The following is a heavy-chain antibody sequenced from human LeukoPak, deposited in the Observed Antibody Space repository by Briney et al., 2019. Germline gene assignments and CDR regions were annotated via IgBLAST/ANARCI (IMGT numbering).Heavy chain of an antibody. Sequence: PGGSLRLSCAASGFTFSSYSMNWVRQAPGKGLEWVSSISSSSSYIYYADSVKGRFTISRDNAKNSLYLQMNSLRAEDTAVYYCARGSSIAAPLGCWGQGTLVTVSS. V-gene: IGHV3-21*01. D-gene: IGHD6-6*01. CDR1: GFTFSSYS. CDR3: ARGSSIAAPLGC. J-gene: IGHJ4*02. CDR2: ISSSSSYI.